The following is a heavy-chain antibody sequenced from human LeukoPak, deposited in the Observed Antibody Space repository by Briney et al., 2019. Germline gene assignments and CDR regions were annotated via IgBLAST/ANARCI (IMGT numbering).Heavy chain of an antibody. CDR2: ISSSGSTI. D-gene: IGHD3-10*01. Sequence: GGSLRLSCAASGFTFSSYEMNWVRQAPGKGLEWVSYISSSGSTIYYADSVKGRFTISRDNAKNSLYLQMNSLRAEDTAVYYCARDGRRRRFGDYMDVWGKGTTVTISS. J-gene: IGHJ6*03. CDR1: GFTFSSYE. V-gene: IGHV3-48*03. CDR3: ARDGRRRRFGDYMDV.